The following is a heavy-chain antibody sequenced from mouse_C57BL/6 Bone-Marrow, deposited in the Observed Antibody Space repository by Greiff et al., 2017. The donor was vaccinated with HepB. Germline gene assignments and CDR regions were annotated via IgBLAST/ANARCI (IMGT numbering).Heavy chain of an antibody. CDR2: IDPSDSYT. D-gene: IGHD1-1*02. CDR1: GYTFTSYW. V-gene: IGHV1-69*01. J-gene: IGHJ1*03. CDR3: ARRRGGSYWYFDV. Sequence: QVQLQQPGAELVMPGASVKLSCKASGYTFTSYWMHWVKQRPGQGLEWIGEIDPSDSYTNYNQKFKGKSTLTVDKSSSTAYMQLSSLTSEDSAVYYCARRRGGSYWYFDVWGTGTTVTVSS.